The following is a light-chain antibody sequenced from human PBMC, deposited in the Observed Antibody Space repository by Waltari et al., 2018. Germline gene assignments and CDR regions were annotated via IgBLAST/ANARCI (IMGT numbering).Light chain of an antibody. CDR1: QGIDNY. CDR2: AAT. CDR3: LQQNSYPLP. V-gene: IGKV1-17*01. Sequence: DIQMTQSPSPLSASVGDTVTITCRASQGIDNYLNWFQQKPGKAPKLLIYAATTLKSGVPSRLCGRGSGTEVTLTINSRQPEDFATYSCLQQNSYPLPVGGGTNVEIK. J-gene: IGKJ4*01.